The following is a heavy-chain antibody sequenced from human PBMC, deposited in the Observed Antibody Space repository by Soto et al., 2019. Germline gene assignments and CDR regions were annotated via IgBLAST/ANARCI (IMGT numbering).Heavy chain of an antibody. CDR3: ARLLYIVVVVAASTQGQFDY. J-gene: IGHJ4*02. V-gene: IGHV4-39*01. CDR1: GGSISSSSYY. D-gene: IGHD2-15*01. Sequence: PSETLSLTCTVSGGSISSSSYYWGWIRQPPGKGLEWIGSIYYSGSTYYNPSLKSRVTISVDTSKNQFSLKLSSVTAADTAVYYCARLLYIVVVVAASTQGQFDYWGQGTLLTVSS. CDR2: IYYSGST.